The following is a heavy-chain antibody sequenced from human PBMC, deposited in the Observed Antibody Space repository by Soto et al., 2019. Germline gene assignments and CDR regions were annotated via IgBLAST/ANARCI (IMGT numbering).Heavy chain of an antibody. Sequence: GGSLRLSCAASGFTFSSYWMSWFRQAPGKGLEWVANIKQDGSEKYYVDSVKGRFTISRDNAKNSLYLQMNSLRAEDTAVYYCARVDQYSSSWPDAFDIWGQGTMVTVSS. CDR2: IKQDGSEK. J-gene: IGHJ3*02. V-gene: IGHV3-7*01. D-gene: IGHD6-13*01. CDR3: ARVDQYSSSWPDAFDI. CDR1: GFTFSSYW.